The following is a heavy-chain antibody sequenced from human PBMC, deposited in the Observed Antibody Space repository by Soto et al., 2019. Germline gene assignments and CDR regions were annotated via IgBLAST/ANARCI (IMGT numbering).Heavy chain of an antibody. CDR3: ARGSGHEFDY. V-gene: IGHV4-34*01. CDR1: GGSFSGYY. Sequence: QVQLQQWGAGLLKPSETLSLTCAVYGGSFSGYYWSWIRQPPGKGLEWIGEIHHSGSTNYNPSLKSRVTRSVDTSKNQFSLKLSSVTAADTAVYYCARGSGHEFDYWGQGTLVTVSS. J-gene: IGHJ4*02. CDR2: IHHSGST. D-gene: IGHD3-10*01.